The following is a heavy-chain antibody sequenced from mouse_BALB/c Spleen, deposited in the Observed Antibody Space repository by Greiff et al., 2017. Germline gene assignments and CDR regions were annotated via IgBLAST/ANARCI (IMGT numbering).Heavy chain of an antibody. D-gene: IGHD1-1*01. CDR1: GYTFTSYV. CDR3: ARRGLLRDYYAMDY. CDR2: INPYNDGT. Sequence: VQLKESGPELVKPGASVKMSCKASGYTFTSYVMHWVKQKPGQGLEWIGYINPYNDGTKYNEKFKGKATLTSDKSSSTAYMELSSLTSEDSAVYYCARRGLLRDYYAMDYWGQGTSVTVSS. J-gene: IGHJ4*01. V-gene: IGHV1-14*01.